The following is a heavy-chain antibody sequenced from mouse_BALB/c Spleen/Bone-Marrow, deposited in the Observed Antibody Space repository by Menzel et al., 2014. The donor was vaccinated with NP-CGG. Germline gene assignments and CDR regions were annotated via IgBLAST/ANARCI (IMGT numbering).Heavy chain of an antibody. CDR3: ARRTTTVVATDY. CDR1: GYTFTSYW. J-gene: IGHJ2*01. Sequence: VKLMESGAELVKPGASVKLSCKASGYTFTSYWMHWVKQRPGQGLEWIGEINPSNGRTNYNEKFKSKATLTVDKSSSTAYMQLSSLTSDDSAVYYCARRTTTVVATDYWGQGTTLTVSS. D-gene: IGHD1-1*01. V-gene: IGHV1S81*02. CDR2: INPSNGRT.